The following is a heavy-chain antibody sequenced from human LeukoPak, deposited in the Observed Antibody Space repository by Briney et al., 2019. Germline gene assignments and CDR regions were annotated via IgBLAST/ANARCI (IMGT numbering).Heavy chain of an antibody. CDR3: ARDIHYLMDV. J-gene: IGHJ6*02. CDR2: INSDGSST. CDR1: GFTFGTYW. V-gene: IGHV3-74*01. Sequence: GGSLRLSCEASGFTFGTYWMHWVRQVPGKGLVWVSRINSDGSSTTYADSVKGRFTISRDNAKNTLYLQMNNLRAGDTGVYYCARDIHYLMDVWGQGTTVTVSS.